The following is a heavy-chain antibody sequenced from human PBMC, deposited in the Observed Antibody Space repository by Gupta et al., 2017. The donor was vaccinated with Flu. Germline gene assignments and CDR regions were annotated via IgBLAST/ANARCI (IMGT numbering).Heavy chain of an antibody. CDR1: GFTFSSYS. D-gene: IGHD2-2*01. Sequence: EVQLVESGGGLVKPGGSLRLSCAASGFTFSSYSMNWVRQAPGKGLEWVSSISSSSSYIYYADSVKGRFTISRDNAKNSLYLQMNSLRAEDTAVYYCARGCSSTSCLNWYFDLWGRGTLVTVSS. J-gene: IGHJ2*01. CDR2: ISSSSSYI. CDR3: ARGCSSTSCLNWYFDL. V-gene: IGHV3-21*01.